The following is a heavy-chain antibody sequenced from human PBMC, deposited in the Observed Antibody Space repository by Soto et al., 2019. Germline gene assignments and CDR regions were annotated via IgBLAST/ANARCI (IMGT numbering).Heavy chain of an antibody. CDR1: GGSISSSSYS. CDR3: GRQPGHCGSTTCFGYYSVDV. J-gene: IGHJ6*02. V-gene: IGHV4-39*01. CDR2: IYYSGST. Sequence: QLQLQESGPRLVKPSETLSLTCSVSGGSISSSSYSWGWIRQPPGKGLEWIGTIYYSGSTHYNPSPEGRRAIAADTPNTQLALRLSSVTAADTAVYYCGRQPGHCGSTTCFGYYSVDVWGQGTTVTVS. D-gene: IGHD2-2*01.